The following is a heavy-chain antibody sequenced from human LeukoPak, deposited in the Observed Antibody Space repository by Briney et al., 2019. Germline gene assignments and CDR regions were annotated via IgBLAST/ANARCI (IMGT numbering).Heavy chain of an antibody. CDR1: GYTFTSYY. D-gene: IGHD6-19*01. Sequence: ASVKVSCKASGYTFTSYYMHWVRQAPGRGLEWMGIINPSGGSTSYAQKFQGRVTMTRDTSTSTVYMELSSLRSEDTAVYYCARDPPSVPPSSALLQWLDPYGMDVWGQGTTVTVSS. CDR2: INPSGGST. J-gene: IGHJ6*02. V-gene: IGHV1-46*01. CDR3: ARDPPSVPPSSALLQWLDPYGMDV.